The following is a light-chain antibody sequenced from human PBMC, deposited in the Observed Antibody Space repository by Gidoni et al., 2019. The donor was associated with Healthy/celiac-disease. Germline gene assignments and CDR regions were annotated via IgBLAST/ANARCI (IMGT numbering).Light chain of an antibody. CDR2: RNN. CDR1: SSNIGSNY. Sequence: QSVLTQPPSASATPGQKVTISCSGSSSNIGSNYVYWYQQLPGTAPNLLIYRNNHRPSRVPDRFSGSKSGTSASLAISGLRSEDEADYYCAAWDDSLSGPEVVFGGGTKLTVL. J-gene: IGLJ2*01. CDR3: AAWDDSLSGPEVV. V-gene: IGLV1-47*01.